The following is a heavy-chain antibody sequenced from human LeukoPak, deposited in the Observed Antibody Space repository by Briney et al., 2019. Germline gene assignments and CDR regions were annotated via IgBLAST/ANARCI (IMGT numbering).Heavy chain of an antibody. J-gene: IGHJ4*02. Sequence: ASMNVSCKASGYTFTSYGISWERQAHGQWREWIGWISAYNGNTNYAQKLQGRVTMTTDTSTSTAYMELRSLRSDDTAVYYCGRSLCGGDCYSDYWGQGTLVTVSS. CDR2: ISAYNGNT. CDR3: GRSLCGGDCYSDY. V-gene: IGHV1-18*04. D-gene: IGHD2-21*02. CDR1: GYTFTSYG.